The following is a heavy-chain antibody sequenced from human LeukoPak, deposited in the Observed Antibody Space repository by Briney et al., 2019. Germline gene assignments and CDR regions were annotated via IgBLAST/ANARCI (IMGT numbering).Heavy chain of an antibody. CDR2: INHSGST. CDR1: GGSFSGYY. Sequence: SETLSLTCAVYGGSFSGYYWSWIRQPPGKGLEWIGEINHSGSTNCNPSLKSRVTISVDTSKNQFSLKLSSVTAADTAVYYCARGRGIAAAGTPYYYYYGMDVWGQGTTVTVSS. CDR3: ARGRGIAAAGTPYYYYYGMDV. J-gene: IGHJ6*02. D-gene: IGHD6-13*01. V-gene: IGHV4-34*01.